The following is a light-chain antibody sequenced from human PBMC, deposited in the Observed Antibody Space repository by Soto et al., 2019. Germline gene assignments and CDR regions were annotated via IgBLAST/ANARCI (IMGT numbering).Light chain of an antibody. CDR3: QQRSNCPLT. V-gene: IGKV3-11*01. Sequence: EIVLTQSPATLSLSPGERATLSCRASQSVSSYLAWYQQKPGQAPRLLIYDASNRATGIPARFSGSGSGTDFTLTISSLAPEDFAAYYCQQRSNCPLTFGGGTKMEIK. CDR1: QSVSSY. J-gene: IGKJ4*01. CDR2: DAS.